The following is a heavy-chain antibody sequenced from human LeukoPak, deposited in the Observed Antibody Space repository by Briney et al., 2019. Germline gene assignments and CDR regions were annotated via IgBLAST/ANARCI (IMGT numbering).Heavy chain of an antibody. CDR1: GFTFSRYA. D-gene: IGHD5-12*01. CDR3: ARDGGIVATARRSPRPDYYYYGMDV. J-gene: IGHJ6*02. Sequence: GRSLRLSCGASGFTFSRYAMHWVRQAPGKGLEWVAFISNDGTKKNYADSVTGRFTISRDNSKNTLYLQMNSLRAEDTAVYYCARDGGIVATARRSPRPDYYYYGMDVWGQGTTVTVSS. V-gene: IGHV3-30-3*01. CDR2: ISNDGTKK.